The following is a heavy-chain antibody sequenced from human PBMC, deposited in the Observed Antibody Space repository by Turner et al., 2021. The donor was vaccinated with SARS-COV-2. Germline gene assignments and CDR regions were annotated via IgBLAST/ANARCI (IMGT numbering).Heavy chain of an antibody. Sequence: QLQESGPGVVKPSETLSLTCTVSGGSISSYDYYWDWIRQPPGMGLEWIGSMYYSGTTHYNPSLRGRVTISIDTSKNQFSLKVTSVTATDTAVCYCARRGDYWGQGMLVTVSS. V-gene: IGHV4-39*01. CDR3: ARRGDY. J-gene: IGHJ4*02. CDR2: MYYSGTT. D-gene: IGHD3-16*01. CDR1: GGSISSYDYY.